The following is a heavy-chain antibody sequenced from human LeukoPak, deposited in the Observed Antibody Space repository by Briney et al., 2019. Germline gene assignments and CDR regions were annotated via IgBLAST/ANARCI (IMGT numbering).Heavy chain of an antibody. D-gene: IGHD3-22*01. CDR2: ICYSGST. CDR3: ARASYYDSSGLTDPYYFDY. J-gene: IGHJ4*02. V-gene: IGHV4-31*03. CDR1: GGSISSGGYY. Sequence: PSETLSLTCTVSGGSISSGGYYWSWIRQHPGKGLDWTRYICYSGSTYYNPSLRSRVTISVDTSKNQSSLKLSSVTAADTAVYYCARASYYDSSGLTDPYYFDYWGQGTLVTVSS.